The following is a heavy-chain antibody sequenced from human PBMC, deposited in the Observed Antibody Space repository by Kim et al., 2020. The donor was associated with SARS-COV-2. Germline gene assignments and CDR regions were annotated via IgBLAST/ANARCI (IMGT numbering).Heavy chain of an antibody. Sequence: RFTISRDNGKNSLYLQMNSLRAEDTAVYYCARAGRGFCSSTCCPEVAFDIWGQGTMVTVSS. J-gene: IGHJ3*02. V-gene: IGHV3-11*04. CDR3: ARAGRGFCSSTCCPEVAFDI. D-gene: IGHD2-2*01.